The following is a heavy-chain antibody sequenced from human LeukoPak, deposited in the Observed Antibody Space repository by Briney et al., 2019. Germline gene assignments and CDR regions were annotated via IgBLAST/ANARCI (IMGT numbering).Heavy chain of an antibody. CDR1: GGSISSYY. CDR2: IHYSGST. CDR3: ARATVGAMVY. J-gene: IGHJ4*02. Sequence: SETLSLTCTVSGGSISSYYWSWIRQPPGKGLEWIGYIHYSGSTNYNPSLKSRVTISVDTSKNQFSLKLSSVTAADTAVYYCARATVGAMVYWGQGTLVTVSS. D-gene: IGHD1-26*01. V-gene: IGHV4-59*01.